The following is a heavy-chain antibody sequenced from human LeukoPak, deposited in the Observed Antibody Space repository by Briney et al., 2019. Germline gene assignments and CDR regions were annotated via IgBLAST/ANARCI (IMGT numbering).Heavy chain of an antibody. CDR1: GGTFSNYV. D-gene: IGHD3-3*01. J-gene: IGHJ4*02. V-gene: IGHV1-69*05. CDR2: IMSFLGTT. Sequence: SVKVSCKASGGTFSNYVISWVRQVPGQGLEWMGGIMSFLGTTNYAQRLQGRVSITTDESTSTAYMELSSLRSEDTAVYYCAGNFWSGYSLDYWGQGTLVTVSS. CDR3: AGNFWSGYSLDY.